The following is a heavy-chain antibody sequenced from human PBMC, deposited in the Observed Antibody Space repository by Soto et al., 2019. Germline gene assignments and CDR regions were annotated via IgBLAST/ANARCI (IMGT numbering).Heavy chain of an antibody. J-gene: IGHJ4*02. CDR3: ARDVWSRASGPPDS. V-gene: IGHV3-9*01. D-gene: IGHD3-10*01. Sequence: ESGGGLVQPGRSLRLSCAASGFTFDDYAMHWVRQAPGKGLEWVTGISWNSDTIGYADSVKGRFTISRDNAKNSLYLQMNSLRAEDTAFYYCARDVWSRASGPPDSWGQGTLVTVSS. CDR2: ISWNSDTI. CDR1: GFTFDDYA.